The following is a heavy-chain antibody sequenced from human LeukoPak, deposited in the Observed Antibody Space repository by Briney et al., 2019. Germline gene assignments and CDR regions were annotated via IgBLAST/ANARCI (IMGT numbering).Heavy chain of an antibody. CDR2: ISSSSSTI. V-gene: IGHV3-48*01. J-gene: IGHJ4*02. Sequence: GGSLRLSCAASGFTFSSYSMNWVRQAPGKGLEWVSYISSSSSTIYYADSVKGRFTISRDNSKNTLYLQMNSLRAEDTAVYYCAKDMVQIQLFLGFDYWGQGTLVTVSS. CDR3: AKDMVQIQLFLGFDY. D-gene: IGHD5-18*01. CDR1: GFTFSSYS.